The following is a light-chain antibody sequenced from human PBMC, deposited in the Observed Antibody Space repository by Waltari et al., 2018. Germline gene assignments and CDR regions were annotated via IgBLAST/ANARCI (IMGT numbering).Light chain of an antibody. J-gene: IGLJ1*01. V-gene: IGLV2-14*01. CDR2: EVS. CDR1: SSDGGGYNY. Sequence: QSALTPPASVSGSPGQSITISCTVTSSDGGGYNYVSWYQQHPGKAPKLMIYEVSNRPSGVSNRFSGSKSGNTASLTISGLQAEDEADYYCSSYTSSSTYVFGTGTKVTVL. CDR3: SSYTSSSTYV.